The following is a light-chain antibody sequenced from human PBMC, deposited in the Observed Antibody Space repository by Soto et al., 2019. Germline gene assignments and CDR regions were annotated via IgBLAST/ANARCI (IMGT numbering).Light chain of an antibody. CDR3: SSYTSSSTYV. Sequence: QSALTQPPSVSGSPGQSVTISCTGTSSDVGSSNGVSWYQQPPGTAPKLMIYDVSNRPSGVPDRFSGSKSGNTASLTISGLQAEDEADYYCSSYTSSSTYVFGTGTKLPS. CDR2: DVS. CDR1: SSDVGSSNG. V-gene: IGLV2-18*02. J-gene: IGLJ1*01.